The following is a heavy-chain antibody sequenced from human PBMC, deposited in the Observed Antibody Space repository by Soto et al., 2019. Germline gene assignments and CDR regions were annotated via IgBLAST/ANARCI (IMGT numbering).Heavy chain of an antibody. Sequence: QVQLVQSGAEVKKPGASVKVSCKASGYTFTGYYMHWVRQAPGQGLEWMGWINPNSGGTNYAQKLQSCVTMTRDTYISTAYMELSKLRSDDTAVYYCARDRASSSSYYFDYWGQGTLVTVSS. V-gene: IGHV1-2*04. CDR1: GYTFTGYY. D-gene: IGHD6-13*01. CDR2: INPNSGGT. CDR3: ARDRASSSSYYFDY. J-gene: IGHJ4*02.